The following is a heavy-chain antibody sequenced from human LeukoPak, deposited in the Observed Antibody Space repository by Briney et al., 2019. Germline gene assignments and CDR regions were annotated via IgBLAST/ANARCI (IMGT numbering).Heavy chain of an antibody. V-gene: IGHV4-4*07. J-gene: IGHJ3*02. D-gene: IGHD2-2*01. CDR2: IYTSGST. Sequence: SETLSLTCTVSGGSISSCYWSWIRQPAGKGLEWIGRIYTSGSTNYNPSLKSRVTMSVDTSKNQFSLKLHSVTAADTAVYYCARDGRGGEYQPKDIWGQGTMVSVSS. CDR1: GGSISSCY. CDR3: ARDGRGGEYQPKDI.